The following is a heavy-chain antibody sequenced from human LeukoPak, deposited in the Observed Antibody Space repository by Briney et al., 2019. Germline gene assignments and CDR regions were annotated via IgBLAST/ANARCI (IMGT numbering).Heavy chain of an antibody. CDR3: VKDRGYYDSSGLFDY. D-gene: IGHD3-22*01. CDR1: GFTFSSYA. CDR2: ISGSGDST. V-gene: IGHV3-23*01. J-gene: IGHJ4*02. Sequence: GGSLRLSCAASGFTFSSYAMSWVRQAPGKGLEWVSAISGSGDSTYYGDSVKGRFTISRDNSKNTLYLQMNSLGAEDTAVYYCVKDRGYYDSSGLFDYWGQGTLVTVSS.